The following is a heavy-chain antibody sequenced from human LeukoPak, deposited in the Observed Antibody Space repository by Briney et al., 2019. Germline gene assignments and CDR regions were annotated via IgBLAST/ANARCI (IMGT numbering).Heavy chain of an antibody. D-gene: IGHD6-19*01. Sequence: ASVKVSCKASGYTFTDYYMHWVRQAPGQGHEWVGWINSNSGGTNYAQKFQGRVTMTRDTSISAAYMELSRLTSDDAAVYYCARSDASGWKDFWGQGTLVTVSS. CDR3: ARSDASGWKDF. CDR1: GYTFTDYY. CDR2: INSNSGGT. V-gene: IGHV1-2*02. J-gene: IGHJ4*02.